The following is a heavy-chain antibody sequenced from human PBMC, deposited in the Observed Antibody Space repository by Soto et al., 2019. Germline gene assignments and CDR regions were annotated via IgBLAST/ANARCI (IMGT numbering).Heavy chain of an antibody. CDR3: AREAVAGAFDI. Sequence: SETLSLTCTVSGVSISSGGYYWSWIRQPPGRGLEWIGYIYYSGSTYYNPSLKSRVTISVDTSKNQFSLKLSSVTAADTAVYYCAREAVAGAFDIWGQGTMVTVSS. CDR1: GVSISSGGYY. V-gene: IGHV4-30-4*08. D-gene: IGHD6-19*01. J-gene: IGHJ3*02. CDR2: IYYSGST.